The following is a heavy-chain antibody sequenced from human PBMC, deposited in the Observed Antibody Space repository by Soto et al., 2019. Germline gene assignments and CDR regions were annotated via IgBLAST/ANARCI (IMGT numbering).Heavy chain of an antibody. V-gene: IGHV4-61*08. D-gene: IGHD3-10*01. J-gene: IGHJ3*02. CDR3: ARVWGGAFDI. CDR2: IYYSGST. CDR1: GGSISSGGYY. Sequence: LETLSLTCAVSGGSISSGGYYWSWIRQPPGKGLEWIGYIYYSGSTNYNPSLKSRVTISVDTSKNQFSLKLSSVTTADTAVYYCARVWGGAFDIWGQGTMVTVSS.